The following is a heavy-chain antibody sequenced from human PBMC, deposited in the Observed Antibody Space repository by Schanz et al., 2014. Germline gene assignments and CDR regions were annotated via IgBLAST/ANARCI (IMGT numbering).Heavy chain of an antibody. J-gene: IGHJ4*02. CDR3: AKLSSSGRLAGYFDY. CDR2: ISGSGGST. D-gene: IGHD6-19*01. V-gene: IGHV3-23*01. CDR1: GFTFTTHS. Sequence: EVQLLESGGGLVQPGGSLRLSCAASGFTFTTHSMTWVRQAPGKGLEWVSGISGSGGSTYYADSVKGRFTISRDNSKTTLSLQMNSLRADDTAVYYCAKLSSSGRLAGYFDYWGQGALVTVSS.